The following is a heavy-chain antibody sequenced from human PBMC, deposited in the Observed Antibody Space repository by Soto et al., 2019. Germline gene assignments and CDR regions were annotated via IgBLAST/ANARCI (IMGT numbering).Heavy chain of an antibody. CDR1: GGSISSYY. CDR2: IYYSGST. D-gene: IGHD2-2*01. J-gene: IGHJ6*03. V-gene: IGHV4-59*01. Sequence: SETLSLTCTVSGGSISSYYWSWIRQPPGKGLEWIGYIYYSGSTNYNPSLKSRVTISVDTSKNQFSLRLGSVTAADTAVYYCAGGVGLQYQLPKYYYYYYMDVWGKGTTVTVSS. CDR3: AGGVGLQYQLPKYYYYYYMDV.